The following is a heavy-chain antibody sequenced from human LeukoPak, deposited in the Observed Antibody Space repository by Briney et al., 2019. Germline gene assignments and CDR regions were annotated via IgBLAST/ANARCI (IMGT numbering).Heavy chain of an antibody. Sequence: GGSLRLSCASSGFTFKDAMQWVRQVPGKGLEWVSSIIWKGGSTGYADSVKGRFTISRDNDNNSLYLQMNSLRPEDTAVYFCAKSGEYSYGYYFDYWGQGTLVTVSS. D-gene: IGHD5-18*01. J-gene: IGHJ4*02. V-gene: IGHV3-9*01. CDR2: IIWKGGST. CDR1: GFTFKDA. CDR3: AKSGEYSYGYYFDY.